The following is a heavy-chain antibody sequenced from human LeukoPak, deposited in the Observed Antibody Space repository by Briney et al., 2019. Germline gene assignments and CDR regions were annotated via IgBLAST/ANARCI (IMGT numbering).Heavy chain of an antibody. CDR1: GFTFDDYA. CDR2: ISWNSGSI. V-gene: IGHV3-9*01. CDR3: AKQLYYDSSGYYYGFDY. D-gene: IGHD3-22*01. Sequence: GGSLRLSCAASGFTFDDYAMHWVRQAPRKGLEWVSGISWNSGSIGYADSVKGRFTISRDNAKNSLYLQMNSLRAEDTALYYCAKQLYYDSSGYYYGFDYWGQGTLVTVSS. J-gene: IGHJ4*02.